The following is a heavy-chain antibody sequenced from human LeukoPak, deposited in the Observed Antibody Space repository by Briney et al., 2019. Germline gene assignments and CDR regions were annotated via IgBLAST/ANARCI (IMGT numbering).Heavy chain of an antibody. D-gene: IGHD6-13*01. CDR1: GYTFTSYG. CDR3: ARGLEAYSSSSSLAV. V-gene: IGHV1-18*01. CDR2: ISAYNGNT. J-gene: IGHJ6*02. Sequence: ASVKVSCKASGYTFTSYGISWVRQAPGQGLEWLGWISAYNGNTNYAQKLQGRVTMTTDTSTSTAYMELRSLRSDDTAVYYCARGLEAYSSSSSLAVWGQGTTVTVSS.